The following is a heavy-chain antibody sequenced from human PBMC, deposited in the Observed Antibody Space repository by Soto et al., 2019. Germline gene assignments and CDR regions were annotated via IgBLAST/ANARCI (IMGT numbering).Heavy chain of an antibody. CDR3: AREEVTTFEYFDY. Sequence: QLQLQESGPGRVKPSETLSLTCTVSGGSISSSSYYWGWIRQPPGKGLEWIGSIHYSGSTYYNPCLKSRVTVSVDTSKNRCSLKQSSVTAADTAVDYCAREEVTTFEYFDYWGQGALVTVSS. CDR1: GGSISSSSYY. CDR2: IHYSGST. V-gene: IGHV4-39*02. D-gene: IGHD4-17*01. J-gene: IGHJ4*02.